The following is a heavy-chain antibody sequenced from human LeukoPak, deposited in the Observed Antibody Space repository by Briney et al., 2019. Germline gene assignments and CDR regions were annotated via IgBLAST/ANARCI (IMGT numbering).Heavy chain of an antibody. J-gene: IGHJ4*02. CDR3: ARVGYGDYVDY. CDR2: IYYSGST. CDR1: GGSISSGGYY. V-gene: IGHV4-31*03. D-gene: IGHD4-17*01. Sequence: SETLSLTCTVSGGSISSGGYYWSWIRQHPGKGLEWIGYIYYSGSTYYNPSLKSRVTISVDTSKNQFSLKLSSVTAADTAVYYCARVGYGDYVDYRGQGTLVTVSS.